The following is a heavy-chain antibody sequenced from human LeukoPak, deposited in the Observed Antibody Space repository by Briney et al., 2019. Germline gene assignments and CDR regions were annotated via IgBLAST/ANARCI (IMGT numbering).Heavy chain of an antibody. D-gene: IGHD3-3*01. V-gene: IGHV4-59*08. J-gene: IGHJ4*02. CDR3: ARHGLSGRLWSGYHNFDY. Sequence: SETLSLTCTVSGGSISSYYWSWIRQPPGKGLEGMGYIYYSGSTNYNPSLKSRVTISVDTSKNQFSLKLSSVTAADTAVYYCARHGLSGRLWSGYHNFDYWGQGTLVTVSS. CDR2: IYYSGST. CDR1: GGSISSYY.